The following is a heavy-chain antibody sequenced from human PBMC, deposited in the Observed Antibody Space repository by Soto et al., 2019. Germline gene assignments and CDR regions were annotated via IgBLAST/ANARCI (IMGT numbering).Heavy chain of an antibody. D-gene: IGHD2-15*01. CDR3: ARGRVLGYCSGGSCYRVAYGMDV. J-gene: IGHJ6*02. CDR2: INHSGST. CDR1: GGSFSGYY. V-gene: IGHV4-34*01. Sequence: QVQLQQWGAGLLKPSETLSLTCAVYGGSFSGYYWSWIRQPPGKGLEWIGEINHSGSTNYNPSLTSRVTIPGDTSKNQFALKRSSVTAADPAVYYCARGRVLGYCSGGSCYRVAYGMDVWGQGTTVTVSS.